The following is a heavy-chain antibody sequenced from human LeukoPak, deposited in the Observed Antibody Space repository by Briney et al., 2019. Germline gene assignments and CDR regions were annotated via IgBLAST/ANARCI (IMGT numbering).Heavy chain of an antibody. V-gene: IGHV4-59*11. D-gene: IGHD1-7*01. CDR2: IYYSGST. CDR1: GGSISSHY. J-gene: IGHJ5*02. Sequence: SETLSLTCTVSGGSISSHYWSWIRQPPGKGLEWIGDIYYSGSTNYNPSLRSRVTISVDTSKNQFSLKLSYVTAADPAVYYCARESTGTTSNWFDLWDQGTLVTVSS. CDR3: ARESTGTTSNWFDL.